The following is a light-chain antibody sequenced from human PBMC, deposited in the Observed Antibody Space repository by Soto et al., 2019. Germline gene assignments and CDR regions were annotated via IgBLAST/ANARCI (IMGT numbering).Light chain of an antibody. CDR3: FSFTTTSTHV. Sequence: QSALSQPPSASGSPGQSVTISCTGTSSDVGGYYYVSWYQQHPGKAPKLIIYELNKRHSGVPDRFSGSKSGNTASLNVSGLQAEDEAEYFCFSFTTTSTHVFGTGTKVTVL. V-gene: IGLV2-8*01. CDR2: ELN. J-gene: IGLJ1*01. CDR1: SSDVGGYYY.